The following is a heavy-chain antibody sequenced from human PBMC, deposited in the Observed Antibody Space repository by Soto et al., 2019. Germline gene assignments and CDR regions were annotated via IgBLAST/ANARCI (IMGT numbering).Heavy chain of an antibody. CDR2: ISGSGGST. J-gene: IGHJ3*01. V-gene: IGHV3-23*01. CDR1: GFTFSFYS. Sequence: EVQLLESGGGLVQPGGSLKISCAASGFTFSFYSMTWVRQAPGKGLEWVATISGSGGSTNYTDSVKGRFTISRDNSKNTLFLQLNSLRAYDTTVYYCAKHWTSNWGQGTMVTVSS. D-gene: IGHD3-3*01. CDR3: AKHWTSN.